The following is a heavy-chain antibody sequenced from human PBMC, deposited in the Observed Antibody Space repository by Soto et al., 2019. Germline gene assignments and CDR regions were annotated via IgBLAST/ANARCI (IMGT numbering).Heavy chain of an antibody. CDR3: AKDSNHCSGGSCNYFDY. J-gene: IGHJ4*02. CDR2: ISYDGTNK. Sequence: PGGSLRLSCAASGFTFSSYGMHWVRQAPGKGLEWVAVISYDGTNKYYADSVKGRFTISRDNSKNTLYLQMNSLRAEDTAVYYCAKDSNHCSGGSCNYFDYWGQGTLVTVSS. D-gene: IGHD2-15*01. CDR1: GFTFSSYG. V-gene: IGHV3-30*18.